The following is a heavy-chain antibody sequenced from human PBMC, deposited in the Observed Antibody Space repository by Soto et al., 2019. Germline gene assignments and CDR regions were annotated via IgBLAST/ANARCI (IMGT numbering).Heavy chain of an antibody. V-gene: IGHV1-46*03. CDR2: INPSGGST. Sequence: QVQLVQSGAEVKKPGASVKVSCKASGYTFTSYYMHWVRQAPGQGLDWMGIINPSGGSTSYTQKCQGRVTMTRDTSTSTVYMELSSLRSEDTAVYYCTREDGVYGFDYWGQGTLVTVSS. CDR1: GYTFTSYY. CDR3: TREDGVYGFDY. J-gene: IGHJ4*02. D-gene: IGHD2-8*01.